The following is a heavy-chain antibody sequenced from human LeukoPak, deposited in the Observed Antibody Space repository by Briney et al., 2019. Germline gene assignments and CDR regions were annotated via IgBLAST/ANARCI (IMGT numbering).Heavy chain of an antibody. V-gene: IGHV1-2*02. J-gene: IGHJ3*02. CDR2: INPNSGGT. D-gene: IGHD3-22*01. CDR3: ANLKNDYDSSGYLVTDAFDI. CDR1: GYTFTGYY. Sequence: ASVKVSCKASGYTFTGYYIHWVRQAPGQGLEWVGWINPNSGGTNYAQKFQGRVTMTRDTSISTAYMELRSLRSDDTAVYYCANLKNDYDSSGYLVTDAFDIWGQGTMVTVSS.